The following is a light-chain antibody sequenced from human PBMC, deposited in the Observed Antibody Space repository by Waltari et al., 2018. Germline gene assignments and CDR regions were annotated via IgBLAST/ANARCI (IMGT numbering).Light chain of an antibody. CDR1: QTISSW. CDR3: QQYNSYSIT. V-gene: IGKV1-5*03. J-gene: IGKJ1*01. Sequence: DIQMTQSPSTLSASVGDRVTITCRASQTISSWLAWYQQQPGKAPRLLIYRASTLESGVPSRFSGSGSGTEFTLTISSLQPDDFATYYCQQYNSYSITFGQGTKVEIK. CDR2: RAS.